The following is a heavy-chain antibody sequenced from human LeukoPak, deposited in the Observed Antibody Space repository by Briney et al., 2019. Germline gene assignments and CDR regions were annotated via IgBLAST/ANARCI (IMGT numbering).Heavy chain of an antibody. V-gene: IGHV1-69*13. CDR3: ARGNRQRSFDY. J-gene: IGHJ4*02. CDR2: IIPIFGTA. CDR1: GGTFSSYA. Sequence: ASVKVSCKASGGTFSSYAISWVRQAPGQGLEWMGGIIPIFGTANYAQKFHGRVTITADESTSTAYMELSSLRSEDTAVYYCARGNRQRSFDYWGQGTLVTVSS. D-gene: IGHD4-17*01.